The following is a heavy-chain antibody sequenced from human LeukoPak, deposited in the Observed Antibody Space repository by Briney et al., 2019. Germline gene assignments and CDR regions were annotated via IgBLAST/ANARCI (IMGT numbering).Heavy chain of an antibody. CDR2: ICWNSGSI. CDR3: AKGAGWWEPQAYYYYYMDV. CDR1: GFPYHDYA. J-gene: IGHJ6*03. V-gene: IGHV3-9*03. Sequence: GRPLRLSCAASGFPYHDYALHWLRQAPGKGLEGISGICWNSGSIGYAVSVKGRFTISRDNAKNSLYLQMNSLRAEDMALYYCAKGAGWWEPQAYYYYYMDVWGKGTTVTVSS. D-gene: IGHD1-26*01.